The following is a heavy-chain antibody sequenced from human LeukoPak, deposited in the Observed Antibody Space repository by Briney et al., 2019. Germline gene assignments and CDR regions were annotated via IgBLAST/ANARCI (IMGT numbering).Heavy chain of an antibody. D-gene: IGHD4-17*01. J-gene: IGHJ4*02. Sequence: GGSLRLSCAASGFTFTSYWMSWVRQAPGKGLEWSANIKQDGSEKYYVDSVKGRFTISRDNAKSSLFLQMNSLRAEDTAVYYCARDPGDYYFDYWGQGTLVTVSS. V-gene: IGHV3-7*05. CDR1: GFTFTSYW. CDR3: ARDPGDYYFDY. CDR2: IKQDGSEK.